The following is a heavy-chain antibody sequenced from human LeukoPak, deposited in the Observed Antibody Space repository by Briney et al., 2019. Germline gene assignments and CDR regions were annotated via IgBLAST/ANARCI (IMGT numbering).Heavy chain of an antibody. D-gene: IGHD6-13*01. Sequence: VSLKVSCKASGYTFTSYGISWVRQAPGQGLEWMGWISAYNGNTNYAQKLKGRVTMTTDTSTSTAYMELRSLRSDDTAVYYCARGMYSSNWFGPWGQGTLVTVSS. J-gene: IGHJ5*02. CDR1: GYTFTSYG. V-gene: IGHV1-18*01. CDR3: ARGMYSSNWFGP. CDR2: ISAYNGNT.